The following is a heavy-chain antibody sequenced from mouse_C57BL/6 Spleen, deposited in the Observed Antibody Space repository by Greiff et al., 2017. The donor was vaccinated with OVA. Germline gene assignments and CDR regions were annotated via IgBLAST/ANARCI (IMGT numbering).Heavy chain of an antibody. J-gene: IGHJ2*01. D-gene: IGHD2-2*01. V-gene: IGHV1-80*01. CDR1: GYAFSSYW. CDR2: IYPGDGDT. Sequence: VKLQESGAELVKPGASVKISCKASGYAFSSYWMNWVKQRPGKGLEWIGQIYPGDGDTNYNGKFKGKATLTADKASSTAYMQLSSLTSEDSAVYFCARWLEYYFDYWGQGTTLTVSS. CDR3: ARWLEYYFDY.